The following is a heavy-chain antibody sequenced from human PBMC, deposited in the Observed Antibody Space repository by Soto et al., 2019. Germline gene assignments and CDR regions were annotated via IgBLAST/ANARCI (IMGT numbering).Heavy chain of an antibody. V-gene: IGHV3-43*01. D-gene: IGHD2-15*01. Sequence: GGSLRLSCAASGFTFDDYAMHWVRQAPGKGLKWVSLISWDGHSTYYTDSVKGRFTISRDNSKNSLYLQMSDLRTEDTAFYYCARDFCSGGSCWSGAFHYWGQGTLVTVSS. CDR1: GFTFDDYA. CDR2: ISWDGHST. CDR3: ARDFCSGGSCWSGAFHY. J-gene: IGHJ4*02.